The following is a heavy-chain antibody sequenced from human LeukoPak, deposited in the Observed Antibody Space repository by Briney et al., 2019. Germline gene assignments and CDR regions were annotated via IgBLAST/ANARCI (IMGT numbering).Heavy chain of an antibody. Sequence: GGSLRLSCAVSGFSVSSSYMTWVRQAPGKGLEWVSITYSDGSTYYAESVKGRFTVSRGYSKNTLYLQMNSLRVEDTALYYCARDLSYFDYWGQGALVTVSS. D-gene: IGHD2/OR15-2a*01. V-gene: IGHV3-53*01. J-gene: IGHJ4*02. CDR2: TYSDGST. CDR3: ARDLSYFDY. CDR1: GFSVSSSY.